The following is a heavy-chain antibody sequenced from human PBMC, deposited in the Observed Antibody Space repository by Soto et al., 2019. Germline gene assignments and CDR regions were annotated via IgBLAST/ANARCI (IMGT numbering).Heavy chain of an antibody. J-gene: IGHJ6*02. CDR2: IVVASGDT. CDR1: GFTFTVST. Sequence: QMQLVQSGPEVKKPGTSVKVSCAASGFTFTVSTVQWVRQARGQRLEWMGWIVVASGDTNYAQNFQNRVTITRDMSTSTSYMELSSLRSEDTAVYYCAYNFHRAYYAMDVWGQGTAVTVSS. D-gene: IGHD3-10*01. V-gene: IGHV1-58*01. CDR3: AYNFHRAYYAMDV.